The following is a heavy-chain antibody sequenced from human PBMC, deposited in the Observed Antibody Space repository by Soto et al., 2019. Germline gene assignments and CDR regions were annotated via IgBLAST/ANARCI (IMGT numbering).Heavy chain of an antibody. V-gene: IGHV1-18*01. CDR1: GYTFTNYG. Sequence: QVHLVQSGAEVKKPGASVKVSCKASGYTFTNYGITWVRPAPGPGFEWMGWISVYNGNTNYPQNLQGRVTMTTDTSTSTVYMDLRTLRSDGTAVYYCASRSGQLPDYCDYLGQGTLVTVSS. CDR2: ISVYNGNT. CDR3: ASRSGQLPDYCDY. J-gene: IGHJ4*02. D-gene: IGHD5-18*01.